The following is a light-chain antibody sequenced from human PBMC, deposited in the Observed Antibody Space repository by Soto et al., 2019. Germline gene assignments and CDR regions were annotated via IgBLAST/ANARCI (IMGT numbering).Light chain of an antibody. CDR2: DVS. CDR1: SSDVGGYNF. V-gene: IGLV2-14*01. Sequence: QSALTQPASVSGSPGQSITISCTGTSSDVGGYNFVSWYQQHPGKAPKLMIYDVSNRPSGVSNRFSGSKSGNTASLTISGLQADDEADYYRSSYADRNTPTWILGGGTKVTVL. CDR3: SSYADRNTPTWI. J-gene: IGLJ3*02.